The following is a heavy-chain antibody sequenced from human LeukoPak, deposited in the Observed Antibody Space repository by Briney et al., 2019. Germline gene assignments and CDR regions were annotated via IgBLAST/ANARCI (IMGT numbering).Heavy chain of an antibody. Sequence: PGGSLRLSCVVSGFSFGSEAMSWVRQAPGRGLEWVSSISPGGGTTYYADSVKGRFTISRDNSENTLYVEMNSLRAEDTAIYYCAKSRSGSANWALRIFDNWDQGTLVSVSS. CDR3: AKSRSGSANWALRIFDN. CDR1: GFSFGSEA. D-gene: IGHD3-10*01. J-gene: IGHJ4*02. V-gene: IGHV3-23*01. CDR2: ISPGGGTT.